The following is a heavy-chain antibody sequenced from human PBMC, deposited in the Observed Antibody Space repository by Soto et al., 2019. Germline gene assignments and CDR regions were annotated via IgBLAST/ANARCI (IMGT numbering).Heavy chain of an antibody. Sequence: GASVKTSCKASGYTFTGYYMHWVRQATGQGLEWMGWINPNSGGTNYAQKFQGRVTMTRDTSISTAYMELSRMRSDDTAVYYGARGGFLEWLSYHYGMDVWGQGTTGTVSS. CDR2: INPNSGGT. D-gene: IGHD3-3*01. CDR1: GYTFTGYY. J-gene: IGHJ6*02. CDR3: ARGGFLEWLSYHYGMDV. V-gene: IGHV1-2*02.